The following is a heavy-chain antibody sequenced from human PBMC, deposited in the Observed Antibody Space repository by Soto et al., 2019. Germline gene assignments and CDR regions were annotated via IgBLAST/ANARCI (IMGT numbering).Heavy chain of an antibody. CDR1: GGSISSDY. D-gene: IGHD2-8*02. CDR2: IYYSGIT. J-gene: IGHJ4*02. V-gene: IGHV4-59*01. CDR3: ARGGGVYYFDY. Sequence: SETLSLTCTVSGGSISSDYWSWIRQPPGKGLEWIGYIYYSGITDYNPSLKSRVTISVDTSKSQFSLKLSSVTAADTAVYYCARGGGVYYFDYWGQGTLVTVS.